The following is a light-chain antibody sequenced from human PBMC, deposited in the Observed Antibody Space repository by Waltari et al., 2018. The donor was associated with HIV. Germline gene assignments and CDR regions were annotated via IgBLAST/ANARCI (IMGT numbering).Light chain of an antibody. J-gene: IGLJ3*02. Sequence: SYELTQPPSVSVSPGQTAGITCFGDVLSKQYTYWYRQKPGQAPVMVIYRDTQRPSGIPERFSGYNSGTTVTLTIGGVQAEDEADYYCQSADNSGAHVLFGGGTRLTVL. CDR1: VLSKQY. CDR2: RDT. V-gene: IGLV3-25*03. CDR3: QSADNSGAHVL.